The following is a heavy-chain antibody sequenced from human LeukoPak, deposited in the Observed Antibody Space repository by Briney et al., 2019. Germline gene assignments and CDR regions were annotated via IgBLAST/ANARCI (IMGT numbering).Heavy chain of an antibody. CDR3: ARGGTPGYSSGRIDY. V-gene: IGHV3-53*04. J-gene: IGHJ4*02. Sequence: GGSLRLSCVASGFTVSSNYMSWVRQAPGKGLEWVSVIYSAGNTYYADSVKGRFTISRHNSKNTLYLQMNSLRVEDTAVYYCARGGTPGYSSGRIDYWGQGTLVNVSS. CDR1: GFTVSSNY. CDR2: IYSAGNT. D-gene: IGHD6-19*01.